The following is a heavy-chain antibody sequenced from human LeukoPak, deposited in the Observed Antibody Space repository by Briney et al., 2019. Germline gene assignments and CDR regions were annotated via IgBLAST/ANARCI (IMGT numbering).Heavy chain of an antibody. J-gene: IGHJ4*02. CDR1: GGSFSGYY. D-gene: IGHD2-2*01. CDR2: INHSGST. CDR3: ARVGVVVPSYKKRGPFDY. Sequence: LVNPSETLSLTCAVYGGSFSGYYWSWIRQPPGKGLEWIGEINHSGSTNYNPSLKSRVTISVDTSKNQFSLKLSSVTAADTAVYYCARVGVVVPSYKKRGPFDYWGQGTPVTVSS. V-gene: IGHV4-34*01.